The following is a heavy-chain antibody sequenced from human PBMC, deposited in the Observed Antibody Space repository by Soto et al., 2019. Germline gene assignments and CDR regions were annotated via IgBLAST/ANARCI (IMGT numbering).Heavy chain of an antibody. CDR3: ARAGYSSSWSTDY. V-gene: IGHV3-13*01. D-gene: IGHD6-13*01. CDR1: GFTFSSYD. J-gene: IGHJ4*02. Sequence: GGSLRLSCAASGFTFSSYDMHWVRQATGKGLEWVSAIGTAGDTYYPGSVKGRFTISRENAKNSLYLQMNSLRAEDTAVYYCARAGYSSSWSTDYWGQGTLVTVSS. CDR2: IGTAGDT.